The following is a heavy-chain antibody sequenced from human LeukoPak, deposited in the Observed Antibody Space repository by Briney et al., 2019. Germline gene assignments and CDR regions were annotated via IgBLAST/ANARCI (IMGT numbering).Heavy chain of an antibody. J-gene: IGHJ4*02. D-gene: IGHD4-23*01. CDR3: ARQRGYSYYFDY. CDR2: INHSGIT. V-gene: IGHV4-34*01. CDR1: GGSFSGYY. Sequence: SETLSLTCGVYGGSFSGYYWTWIRQPPGKGLEWIGEINHSGITNYNPSLKSRVTISVDTSKNKFSLRLSSVTAADTAVYFCARQRGYSYYFDYWGQGTLVPVFS.